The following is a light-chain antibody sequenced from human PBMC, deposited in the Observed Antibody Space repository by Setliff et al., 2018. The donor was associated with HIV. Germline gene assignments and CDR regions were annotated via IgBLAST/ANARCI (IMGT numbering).Light chain of an antibody. CDR3: SSYTSSSTLVYV. Sequence: QSALAQPPSVSGSPGQSVTISCTGTSSDVGSYNCVSWYQQHPGKAPKLMIYDVNNRPSGVSNRFSGSKSGNTASLTISGLQAEDEADYYCSSYTSSSTLVYVFGSGTKVTVL. V-gene: IGLV2-14*03. J-gene: IGLJ1*01. CDR2: DVN. CDR1: SSDVGSYNC.